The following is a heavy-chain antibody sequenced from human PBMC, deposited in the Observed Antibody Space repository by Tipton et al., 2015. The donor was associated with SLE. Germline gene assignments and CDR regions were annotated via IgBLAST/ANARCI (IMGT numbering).Heavy chain of an antibody. V-gene: IGHV3-64*01. J-gene: IGHJ2*01. D-gene: IGHD2-21*01. CDR3: ARPNAYCGGDCYFSAWYFDL. CDR2: ISSNGGST. CDR1: GFTFSSYA. Sequence: SLRLSCAASGFTFSSYAMHWVRQAPGKGLEYVSAISSNGGSTYYANSVKGRFTISRDNSKNTLYLRMGSLRAEDMAVYYCARPNAYCGGDCYFSAWYFDLWGRGSLVTVSS.